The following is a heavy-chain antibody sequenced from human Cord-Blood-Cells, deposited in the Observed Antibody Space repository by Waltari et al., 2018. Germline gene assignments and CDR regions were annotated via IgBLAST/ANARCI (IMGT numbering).Heavy chain of an antibody. Sequence: QVQLVESGGGGVQPGRSLRLSCAASGFTFSIYAMHWVRQAPGKGLDWLAFISNDGINKYYAASVKGRFTISRDNSKNPLYLQMNSLRAEDTAVYYCASGKGYRAGWGQGTLVTVSS. CDR3: ASGKGYRAG. V-gene: IGHV3-30*04. CDR2: ISNDGINK. D-gene: IGHD2-2*02. J-gene: IGHJ4*02. CDR1: GFTFSIYA.